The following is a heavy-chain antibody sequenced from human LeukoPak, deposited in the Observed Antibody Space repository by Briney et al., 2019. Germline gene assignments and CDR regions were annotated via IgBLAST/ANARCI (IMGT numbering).Heavy chain of an antibody. CDR3: ADVQIGGDDAFDI. CDR1: GGSINSSSYY. CDR2: IYYSGST. D-gene: IGHD3-3*01. J-gene: IGHJ3*02. V-gene: IGHV4-39*07. Sequence: SETLSLTCTVSGGSINSSSYYWGWIRQPPGKGLEWIGSIYYSGSTYYNPSLKSRVTISVDTSKNQFSLKLSSVTAADTAVYYCADVQIGGDDAFDIWGQGTMVTVSS.